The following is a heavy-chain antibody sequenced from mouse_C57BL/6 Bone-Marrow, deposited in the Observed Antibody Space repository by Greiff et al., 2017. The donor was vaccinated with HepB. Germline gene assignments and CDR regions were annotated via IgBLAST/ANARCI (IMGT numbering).Heavy chain of an antibody. V-gene: IGHV6-6*01. Sequence: EVQLVESGGGLVQPGGSMKLSCAASGFTFSDSWMDWVRQSPEKGLEWVAEIRNKANNHATYSAESVKGRFTISRDDSKSSVYRQMNSLRAEDTGIYYCTRSYDGYLYYYAMDYWGQGTSVTVSS. CDR1: GFTFSDSW. CDR2: IRNKANNHAT. J-gene: IGHJ4*01. D-gene: IGHD2-3*01. CDR3: TRSYDGYLYYYAMDY.